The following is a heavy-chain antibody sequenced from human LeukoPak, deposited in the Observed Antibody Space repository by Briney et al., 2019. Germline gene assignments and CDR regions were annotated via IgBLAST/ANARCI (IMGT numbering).Heavy chain of an antibody. D-gene: IGHD3-10*01. CDR1: GGTFSNHA. V-gene: IGHV1-69*06. Sequence: SVKVSCKASGGTFSNHAISWVRQAPGQGLEWMGGIIPIFGTTNYAQKFQGRVTITADKSMTTAYMELSSLRSEDTAVYYCARPRFPYYRLSGADYYYMDDWGQGTLVTVSS. CDR2: IIPIFGTT. J-gene: IGHJ4*02. CDR3: ARPRFPYYRLSGADYYYMDD.